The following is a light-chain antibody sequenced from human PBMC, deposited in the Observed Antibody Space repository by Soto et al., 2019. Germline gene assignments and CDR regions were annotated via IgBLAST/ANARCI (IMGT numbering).Light chain of an antibody. CDR3: QQYGCSRSFT. Sequence: EIVLTQSPGTLSLSPGERATLSCRASQSVSSSYLAWYQQKPGQAPRLLIYGASGRTTGIPDRFSGSGSGTSFTLAISTLEPEDFALYYCQQYGCSRSFTFVAATKVYI. V-gene: IGKV3-20*01. J-gene: IGKJ3*01. CDR2: GAS. CDR1: QSVSSSY.